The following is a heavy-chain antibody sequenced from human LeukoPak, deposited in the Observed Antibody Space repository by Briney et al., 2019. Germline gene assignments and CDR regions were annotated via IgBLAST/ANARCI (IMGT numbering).Heavy chain of an antibody. J-gene: IGHJ4*02. CDR3: ARTGITGTTPDY. CDR2: IYSSGST. Sequence: SETLSLTCTVSGYSISSSYYWSWIRQPPGKGLEWIGYIYSSGSTNYNPSLKSRVTISVDTSKNQFSLKLSSVTAADTAVYYCARTGITGTTPDYWGQGTLVTVSS. V-gene: IGHV4-61*01. D-gene: IGHD1-7*01. CDR1: GYSISSSYY.